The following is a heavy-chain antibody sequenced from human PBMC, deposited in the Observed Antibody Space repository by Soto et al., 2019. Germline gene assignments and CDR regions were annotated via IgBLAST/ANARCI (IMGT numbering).Heavy chain of an antibody. CDR1: GGSISSSSYY. D-gene: IGHD3-22*01. CDR2: IYYSGST. CDR3: ARGVPDYYESSGYYYGYYQH. J-gene: IGHJ1*01. Sequence: SETLSLTCTVSGGSISSSSYYWGWIRQPPGKGLEWIGSIYYSGSTYYNPSLKSRVTISVDTSKNQFSLKLSSVTAADTAVYYCARGVPDYYESSGYYYGYYQHWGQGTLVTVSS. V-gene: IGHV4-39*07.